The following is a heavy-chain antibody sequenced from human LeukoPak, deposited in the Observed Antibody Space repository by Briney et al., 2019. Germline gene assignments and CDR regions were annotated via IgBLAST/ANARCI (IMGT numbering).Heavy chain of an antibody. D-gene: IGHD2-2*01. CDR2: IYTSETS. J-gene: IGHJ5*02. V-gene: IGHV4-4*07. Sequence: SETLSLTCTVSGGSIRRFYWSWLRQPAGKGLEWIGRIYTSETSSYNPSLKSRVTMSVDTSKNQFSLKLSSVTAADTAVYYCARSLGYCSGTSCQRWFDPWGQGTLVTVSS. CDR1: GGSIRRFY. CDR3: ARSLGYCSGTSCQRWFDP.